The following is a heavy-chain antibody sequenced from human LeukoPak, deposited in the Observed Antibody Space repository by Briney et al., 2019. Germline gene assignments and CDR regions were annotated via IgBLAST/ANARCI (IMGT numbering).Heavy chain of an antibody. CDR1: GCTFTGYY. Sequence: ASVKVSCKASGCTFTGYYMHWVRQAPGQGLEWMGWINPNSGGTNYAQKFQGRVTMTRDTSISTAYMELSRLRSDDTAVYYCARDAEGSQLLSNWFDPWGQGTLVTVSS. V-gene: IGHV1-2*02. D-gene: IGHD2-2*01. J-gene: IGHJ5*02. CDR3: ARDAEGSQLLSNWFDP. CDR2: INPNSGGT.